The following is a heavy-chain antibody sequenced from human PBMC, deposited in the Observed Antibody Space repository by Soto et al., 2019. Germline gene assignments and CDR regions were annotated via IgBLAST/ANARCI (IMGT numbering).Heavy chain of an antibody. D-gene: IGHD4-17*01. Sequence: PSETLSLTCSVSGGSISSGDYYWSWIRQPPGKGLEWIGYIYYSGSTYYNPSLKSRVTISVDTSKNQFSLKLSSVTAADTAVYYCARGDYEGVSWFDPWGQGTLVTVSS. CDR1: GGSISSGDYY. V-gene: IGHV4-30-4*01. J-gene: IGHJ5*02. CDR3: ARGDYEGVSWFDP. CDR2: IYYSGST.